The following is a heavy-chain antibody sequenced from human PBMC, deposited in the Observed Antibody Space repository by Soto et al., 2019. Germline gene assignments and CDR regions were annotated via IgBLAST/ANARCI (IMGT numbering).Heavy chain of an antibody. CDR1: GGSISSGGHY. CDR2: IFYTGST. V-gene: IGHV4-31*03. D-gene: IGHD2-21*01. CDR3: ARAIPGYYYGMDV. J-gene: IGHJ6*02. Sequence: SETLSLTCTVSGGSISSGGHYWNWIRQHPGKGLEWIGYIFYTGSTNYNPPLKSRVIISVDTSKNQFSLKLTSVTAADTALYYCARAIPGYYYGMDVWGPGTTVTVSS.